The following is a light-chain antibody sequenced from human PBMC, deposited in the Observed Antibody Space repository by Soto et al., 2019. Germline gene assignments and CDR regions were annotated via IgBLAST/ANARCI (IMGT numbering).Light chain of an antibody. V-gene: IGKV1-6*01. CDR2: GAS. J-gene: IGKJ4*01. CDR1: QDIRSD. Sequence: AIQMTQSPSSLSASVRDRVTITCRASQDIRSDLGWYQQKPGKAPKLLIYGASTLQSGVPSRFSGSGSGTDFTLTISSLQPEDFATYYCLQDYNYPLTFGGGTKVEIK. CDR3: LQDYNYPLT.